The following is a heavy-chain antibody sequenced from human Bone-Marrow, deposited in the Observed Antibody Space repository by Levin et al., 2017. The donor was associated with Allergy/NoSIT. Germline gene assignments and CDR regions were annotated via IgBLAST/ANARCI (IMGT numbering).Heavy chain of an antibody. Sequence: GGSLRLSCAVSGFRFSNYGMNWVRQAPGKGLEWVALIWFGGSDEYYADSVKGRFTISRDDSKNTLYLQMNSLRAEDTALYYCARKNGDGVDYWGQGTLVTVSS. CDR2: IWFGGSDE. D-gene: IGHD7-27*01. V-gene: IGHV3-33*01. CDR3: ARKNGDGVDY. CDR1: GFRFSNYG. J-gene: IGHJ4*02.